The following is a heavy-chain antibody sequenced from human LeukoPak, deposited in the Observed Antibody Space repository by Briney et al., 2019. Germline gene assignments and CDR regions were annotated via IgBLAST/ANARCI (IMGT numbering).Heavy chain of an antibody. CDR3: AKDRVVVPAADRWGRWFDP. V-gene: IGHV3-23*01. CDR1: GFTFSSYA. CDR2: ISGSGGST. D-gene: IGHD2-2*01. J-gene: IGHJ5*02. Sequence: PGGSLRLSCAASGFTFSSYAMSWARQAPGKGLEWVSAISGSGGSTYYADSVKGRFTISRDNSKNTLYLQMNSLRAEDTAVYYCAKDRVVVPAADRWGRWFDPWGQGTLVTVSS.